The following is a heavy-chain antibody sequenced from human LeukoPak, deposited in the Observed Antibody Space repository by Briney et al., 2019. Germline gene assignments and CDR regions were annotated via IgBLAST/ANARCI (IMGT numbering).Heavy chain of an antibody. CDR3: ARSPNGGNSDY. Sequence: PESPSHTCTEPLDSISGYYWCWISETLEGRVEWICYIYVIVSTTYNPSLQSRVTTSADTSKNQFSLNLSSVAAADTAVYDCARSPNGGNSDYWGQGTLVTVSS. D-gene: IGHD4-23*01. V-gene: IGHV4-59*08. CDR1: LDSISGYY. CDR2: IYVIVST. J-gene: IGHJ4*02.